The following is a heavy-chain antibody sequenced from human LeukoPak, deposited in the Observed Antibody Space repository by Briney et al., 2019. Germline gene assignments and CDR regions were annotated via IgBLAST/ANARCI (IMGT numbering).Heavy chain of an antibody. CDR1: GFTFSNAW. V-gene: IGHV3-23*01. D-gene: IGHD4-23*01. CDR2: ISGSGGST. CDR3: ARDHPIDYGGNPLSPS. Sequence: GGSLRLSCAASGFTFSNAWMSWVRQAPGKGLEWVSAISGSGGSTYYADSVKGRFTISRDNSKNTLYLQMNGLRAEDTAVYYCARDHPIDYGGNPLSPSGGQGTLVTVSS. J-gene: IGHJ4*02.